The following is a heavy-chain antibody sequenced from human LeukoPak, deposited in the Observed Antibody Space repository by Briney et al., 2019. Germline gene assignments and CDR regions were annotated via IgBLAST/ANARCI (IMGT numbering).Heavy chain of an antibody. Sequence: GGSLRLSCAASGFTFSSYAMHWVRQAPGKGLEWVAVISYDGSNKYYADSVKGRFTISRDNSKNTLYLQMNSLRAEDTAVYYCARDPVCTNGVCYTENWFDPWGQGTLVTVSS. CDR3: ARDPVCTNGVCYTENWFDP. V-gene: IGHV3-30-3*01. D-gene: IGHD2-8*01. CDR2: ISYDGSNK. CDR1: GFTFSSYA. J-gene: IGHJ5*02.